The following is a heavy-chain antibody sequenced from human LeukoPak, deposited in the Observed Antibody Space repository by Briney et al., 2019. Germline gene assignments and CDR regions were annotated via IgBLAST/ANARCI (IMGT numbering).Heavy chain of an antibody. V-gene: IGHV3-66*01. Sequence: GGSLRLSCAASGFTVSNNYMSWVRQAPGKGLEWVSLIYSGGSTNYADSVKGRFTISRDNSKNTLYLQMNNLRVEDTAVYYCARDPPGIAASGSYVWGQGALVTVSS. CDR2: IYSGGST. D-gene: IGHD6-13*01. J-gene: IGHJ4*02. CDR1: GFTVSNNY. CDR3: ARDPPGIAASGSYV.